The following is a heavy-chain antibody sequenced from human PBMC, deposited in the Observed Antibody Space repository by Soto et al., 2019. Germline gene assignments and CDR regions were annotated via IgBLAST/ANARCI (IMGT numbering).Heavy chain of an antibody. V-gene: IGHV4-34*01. CDR3: ARGPGCTNGVCYRRVDY. CDR2: INHSGST. J-gene: IGHJ4*02. CDR1: GGSFSGYY. D-gene: IGHD2-8*01. Sequence: SETLSLTCAVYGGSFSGYYWSWIRQPPGKGLEWIGEINHSGSTNYNPSLKSRVTISVDTSKNQFSLKLSSVTAADTAVYYCARGPGCTNGVCYRRVDYWGQGTLVTVSS.